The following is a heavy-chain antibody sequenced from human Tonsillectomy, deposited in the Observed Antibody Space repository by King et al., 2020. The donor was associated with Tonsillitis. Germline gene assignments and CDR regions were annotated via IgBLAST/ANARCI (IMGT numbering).Heavy chain of an antibody. J-gene: IGHJ4*02. CDR1: GFTFSSYG. D-gene: IGHD2-15*01. CDR2: ISHDGSNK. Sequence: VQLVESGGGVVQPGKSLRLSCAASGFTFSSYGMHWVRQAPGKGLEWVAVISHDGSNKYYVDSVKGRFTISRDTSKNTLYLQMNSLRTEDTAMYYCAKDGRSSCGRGDWGQGTLVTVSS. CDR3: AKDGRSSCGRGD. V-gene: IGHV3-30*18.